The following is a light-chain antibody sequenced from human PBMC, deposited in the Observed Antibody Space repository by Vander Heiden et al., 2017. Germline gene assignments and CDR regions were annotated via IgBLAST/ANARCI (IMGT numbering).Light chain of an antibody. CDR3: QHYKSYPWT. Sequence: DIQMTQSPSTVSASVGDRVTVSCRASQSISTWLAWYQQKPGKAPNLLIYDAFRLERGVPSRFSGSGSGTEFTLTISSLQPDDFATYFYQHYKSYPWTFGLGTKVEVK. V-gene: IGKV1-5*01. J-gene: IGKJ1*01. CDR2: DAF. CDR1: QSISTW.